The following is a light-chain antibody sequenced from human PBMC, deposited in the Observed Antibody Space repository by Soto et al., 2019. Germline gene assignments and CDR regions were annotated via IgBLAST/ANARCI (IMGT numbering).Light chain of an antibody. CDR3: EQYYDAWT. CDR1: QTIHNS. Sequence: DFPMTQSPSTLSASVGDRVTITFRASQTIHNSLAWFQQQSGKAPKLLIYRASTLESGVPSRFSGSGSGTEFTLTISGLQPDDSATYYCEQYYDAWTFGQGTKVEVK. J-gene: IGKJ1*01. CDR2: RAS. V-gene: IGKV1-5*03.